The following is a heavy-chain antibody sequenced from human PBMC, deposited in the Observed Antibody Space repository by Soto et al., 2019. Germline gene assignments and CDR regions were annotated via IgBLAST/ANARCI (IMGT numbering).Heavy chain of an antibody. CDR2: ISWNSGSI. CDR1: GFTFDDYA. CDR3: AKATATGGGAFDI. J-gene: IGHJ3*02. V-gene: IGHV3-9*01. Sequence: LRLSCAASGFTFDDYAMHWVRQAPGKGLEWVSGISWNSGSIGYADSVKGRFTISRDNAKNSLYLQMNSLTAGDTAVYYCAKATATGGGAFDICGQGTMVTVSS. D-gene: IGHD2-8*02.